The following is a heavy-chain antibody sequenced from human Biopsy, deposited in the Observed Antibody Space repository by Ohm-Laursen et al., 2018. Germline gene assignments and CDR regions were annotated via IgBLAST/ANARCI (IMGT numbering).Heavy chain of an antibody. D-gene: IGHD2-2*01. CDR1: GFIFSTYT. Sequence: PRLSCAASGFIFSTYTMNWVRQAPGEGLEWVSSISSRSSDIYYADSVKGRFTISRDNAKNSLFLHMNSLRAEDTAVYYCARESALKWYQSPSYFNGMDVWGQGTTVTVSS. CDR3: ARESALKWYQSPSYFNGMDV. CDR2: ISSRSSDI. J-gene: IGHJ6*02. V-gene: IGHV3-21*01.